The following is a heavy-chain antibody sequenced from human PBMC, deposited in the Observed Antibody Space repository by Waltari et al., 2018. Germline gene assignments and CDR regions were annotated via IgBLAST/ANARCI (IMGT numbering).Heavy chain of an antibody. Sequence: EVQLVESGGALVQPGGSLRLSFAASGLTFRGLWFHWVRQVPGKGLVWVSRSELDGSSTHYADSVKGRFIISRDNAKNTLYLELNSLRTEDTAVYYCARDPVVVTTTPYFDYWGQGTLVTVSS. CDR1: GLTFRGLW. J-gene: IGHJ4*02. D-gene: IGHD2-15*01. V-gene: IGHV3-74*01. CDR3: ARDPVVVTTTPYFDY. CDR2: SELDGSST.